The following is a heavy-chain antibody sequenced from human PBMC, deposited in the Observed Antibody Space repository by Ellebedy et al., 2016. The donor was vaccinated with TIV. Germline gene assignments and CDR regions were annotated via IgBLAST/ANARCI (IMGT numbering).Heavy chain of an antibody. Sequence: ASVKVSCKASGYTFPSYGISWVRQAPGQGLEWMGWISAYNAKTNYAQKLQGRVTMTTDTSTSTAYMELRSLRSDDTAVYYCARDEGRHIVVVPAANFDNWGQGTLVTVSS. CDR2: ISAYNAKT. V-gene: IGHV1-18*04. CDR1: GYTFPSYG. J-gene: IGHJ4*02. D-gene: IGHD2-2*01. CDR3: ARDEGRHIVVVPAANFDN.